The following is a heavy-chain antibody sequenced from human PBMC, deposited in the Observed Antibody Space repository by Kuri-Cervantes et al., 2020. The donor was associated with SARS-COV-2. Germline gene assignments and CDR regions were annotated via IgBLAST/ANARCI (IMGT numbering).Heavy chain of an antibody. CDR3: AKDSGSGFWSGYWSWGKLSGKHRFDP. D-gene: IGHD3-3*01. J-gene: IGHJ5*02. CDR1: GFTFSSYG. CDR2: ISYDGSNK. Sequence: GESLKISCAASGFTFSSYGMHWVRQAPGKGLEWVAVISYDGSNKYYADSVKGRFTISRDNSKNTLYLQMNSLRAEDTAVYYCAKDSGSGFWSGYWSWGKLSGKHRFDPWGQGTLVTVSS. V-gene: IGHV3-30*18.